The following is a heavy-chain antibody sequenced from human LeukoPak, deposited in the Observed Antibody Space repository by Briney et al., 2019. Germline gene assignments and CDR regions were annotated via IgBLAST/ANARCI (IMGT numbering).Heavy chain of an antibody. CDR3: AKVSSSGWPYYFDY. CDR1: GFTFDDYA. CDR2: ISWSSGSI. J-gene: IGHJ4*02. Sequence: GRSLRLSCAASGFTFDDYAMHWVRQAPGKGLEGLLGISWSSGSIGYAESVKGRFTISRDNATNSLYLQMNSLRAEDTALYYCAKVSSSGWPYYFDYWGQGTLVTVSS. V-gene: IGHV3-9*01. D-gene: IGHD6-19*01.